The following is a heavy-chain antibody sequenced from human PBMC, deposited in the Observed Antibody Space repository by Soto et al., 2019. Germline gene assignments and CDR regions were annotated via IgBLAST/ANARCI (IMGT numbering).Heavy chain of an antibody. D-gene: IGHD5-18*01. V-gene: IGHV3-11*01. CDR3: ARVQAGDSYGPEEITFDY. CDR2: ISSSGSTI. CDR1: GFTFSDYY. J-gene: IGHJ4*02. Sequence: GGSLRLSCAASGFTFSDYYMSWIRQAPGKGLEWVSYISSSGSTIYYADSVKGRFTISRDNAKNSLYLQMNSLRAEDTAVYYCARVQAGDSYGPEEITFDYWGQGTLVTVSS.